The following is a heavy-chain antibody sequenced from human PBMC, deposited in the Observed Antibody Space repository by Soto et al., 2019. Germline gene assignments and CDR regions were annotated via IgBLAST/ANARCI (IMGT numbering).Heavy chain of an antibody. CDR3: ARGRYDSSGYYYVHYYYGMDV. CDR2: MNPNSGNT. J-gene: IGHJ6*02. V-gene: IGHV1-8*01. CDR1: GYTFTSYD. Sequence: QVQLVQSGAEVKKPGASVKVSCKASGYTFTSYDINWVRQATGQGLEWMGWMNPNSGNTGYAQKFQGRVTMTRNTSISTAYMELSSLRSEDTAVYYCARGRYDSSGYYYVHYYYGMDVWGQGTTVTVSS. D-gene: IGHD3-22*01.